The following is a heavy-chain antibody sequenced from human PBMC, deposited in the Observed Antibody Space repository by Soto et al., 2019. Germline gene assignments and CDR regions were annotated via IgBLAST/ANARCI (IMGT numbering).Heavy chain of an antibody. CDR2: IKSKTDGGTT. Sequence: EVQLVESGGGLVKPGGSLRLSCAASGFTFSNAWMNWVRQAPGKGLEWVGRIKSKTDGGTTDYAAPVKGRFTISRDDSKNTLYLQMNRLKTEDTAVYYCTTDVTGTTEEAALDYWGQGTLVTVSS. J-gene: IGHJ4*02. D-gene: IGHD1-20*01. CDR1: GFTFSNAW. V-gene: IGHV3-15*07. CDR3: TTDVTGTTEEAALDY.